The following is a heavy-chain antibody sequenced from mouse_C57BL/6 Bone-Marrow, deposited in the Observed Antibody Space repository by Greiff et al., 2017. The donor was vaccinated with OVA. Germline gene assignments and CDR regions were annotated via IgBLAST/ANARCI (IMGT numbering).Heavy chain of an antibody. V-gene: IGHV1-26*01. J-gene: IGHJ1*03. CDR2: INPNNGGT. D-gene: IGHD1-1*01. CDR3: ARTGITTVVAPHWYFDV. Sequence: VQLQQSGPELVKPGASVKISCKASGYTFTDYYMNWVKQSHGKSLEWIGDINPNNGGTSYNQKFKGKATLTVDKSSSTAYMALRSLTSEDSAVYYCARTGITTVVAPHWYFDVWGTGTTVTVSS. CDR1: GYTFTDYY.